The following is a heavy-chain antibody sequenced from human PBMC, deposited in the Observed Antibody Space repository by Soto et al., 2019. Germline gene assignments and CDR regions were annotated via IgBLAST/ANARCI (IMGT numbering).Heavy chain of an antibody. D-gene: IGHD6-13*01. J-gene: IGHJ6*02. CDR3: ARDYSSSWPYYYGMDV. V-gene: IGHV4-4*07. CDR2: IYTSGST. CDR1: GGSISSYY. Sequence: QVQLQESGPGLVKPSETLSLTCTVSGGSISSYYWTWIRQPAGKGLECIGRIYTSGSTNYNPSLKGRVTMSVDTYKNPFSLKLSSVTAADTAVYYCARDYSSSWPYYYGMDVWGQGTTVIVSS.